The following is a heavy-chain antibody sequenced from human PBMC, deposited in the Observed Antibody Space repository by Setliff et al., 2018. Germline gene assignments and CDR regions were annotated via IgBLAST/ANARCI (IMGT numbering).Heavy chain of an antibody. CDR3: ARAKTRILGV. J-gene: IGHJ6*04. Sequence: PSETLSLTCTVSGGSISSGSYYWGWIRQPPGKGLEWIGSIYYSGSTYYNPSLKSRVTISVDTSKNQFSLKLSSVTAADTAVYYCARAKTRILGVWGKGTTVTVSS. D-gene: IGHD2-15*01. CDR1: GGSISSGSYY. CDR2: IYYSGST. V-gene: IGHV4-39*07.